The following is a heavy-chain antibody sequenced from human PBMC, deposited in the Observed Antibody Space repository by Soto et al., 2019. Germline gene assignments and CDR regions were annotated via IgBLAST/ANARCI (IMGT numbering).Heavy chain of an antibody. CDR1: GASLSSISYY. CDR2: IFFTRNI. Sequence: KPSETLSLTCTVSGASLSSISYYWGWIRQPPGKGLEWVGSIFFTRNIYYNPSLKSRVTISVDTSRNQFSLMVHTVTAADTAVYSCASRHCSGGSCYNPGFDHWGQGTLVTVSS. CDR3: ASRHCSGGSCYNPGFDH. V-gene: IGHV4-39*01. J-gene: IGHJ4*02. D-gene: IGHD2-15*01.